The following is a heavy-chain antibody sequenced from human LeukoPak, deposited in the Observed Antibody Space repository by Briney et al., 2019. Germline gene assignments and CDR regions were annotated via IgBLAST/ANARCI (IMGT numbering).Heavy chain of an antibody. J-gene: IGHJ4*02. CDR3: AKGRGDFWSGYYGPLDY. CDR1: GFTFDDYA. V-gene: IGHV3-43D*03. CDR2: ISWDVGST. Sequence: GGSLRLSCAASGFTFDDYAMHWVRQAPGKGREWVSLISWDVGSTYYADSVKGRFTISRDNSKNSLYLQMNSLRAEDTALYYCAKGRGDFWSGYYGPLDYWGQGTLVTVSS. D-gene: IGHD3-3*01.